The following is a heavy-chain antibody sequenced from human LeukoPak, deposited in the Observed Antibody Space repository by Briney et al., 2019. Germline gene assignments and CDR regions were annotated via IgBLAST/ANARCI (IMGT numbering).Heavy chain of an antibody. V-gene: IGHV3-23*01. CDR2: ISGGGGST. Sequence: GGSLRLSCAASGFTFSSYAMSWVRQAPGKGLEWVSAISGGGGSTYYADSVKGRFTISRDNSKNTLYLQMNSLRAEDTAVYYCAKTDTEYCDDTSGGSCYSYYYYGMDVWGQGTTVTVSS. CDR1: GFTFSSYA. CDR3: AKTDTEYCDDTSGGSCYSYYYYGMDV. D-gene: IGHD2-15*01. J-gene: IGHJ6*02.